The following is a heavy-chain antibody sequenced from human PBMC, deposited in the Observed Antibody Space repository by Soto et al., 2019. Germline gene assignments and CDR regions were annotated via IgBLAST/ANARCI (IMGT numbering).Heavy chain of an antibody. J-gene: IGHJ3*02. CDR2: ISAYNGNT. V-gene: IGHV1-18*01. D-gene: IGHD3-3*01. CDR1: GYTFTSYG. CDR3: ARDGRFLEWLFSDAFDI. Sequence: GASVKVSCKASGYTFTSYGISCVRQAPGQGLEWMGWISAYNGNTNYAQKLQGRVTMTTDTSTSTAYMELRSLRSDDTAVYYCARDGRFLEWLFSDAFDIWGQGTMVTVSS.